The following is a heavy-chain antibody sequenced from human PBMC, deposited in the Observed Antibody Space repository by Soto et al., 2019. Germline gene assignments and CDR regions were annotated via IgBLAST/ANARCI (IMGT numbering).Heavy chain of an antibody. V-gene: IGHV4-30-4*01. CDR3: ARSKYDFWSGYLFDY. J-gene: IGHJ4*02. CDR1: GGSISSGDYY. D-gene: IGHD3-3*01. CDR2: IYYSGST. Sequence: SETLSLTCTVSGGSISSGDYYWSWIRQPPGKGLEWIGYIYYSGSTYYNPSLKSRVTISVDTSKNQFSLKLSSVTAADTAVYYCARSKYDFWSGYLFDYWGQGTLVTVSS.